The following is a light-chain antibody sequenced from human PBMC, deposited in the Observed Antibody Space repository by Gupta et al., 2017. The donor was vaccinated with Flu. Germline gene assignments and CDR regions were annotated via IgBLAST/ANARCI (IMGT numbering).Light chain of an antibody. CDR1: STDIGGYNY. CDR3: NSYTHNDPNVL. J-gene: IGLJ2*01. CDR2: DVS. Sequence: QSALAQPASVPGSPGQSITISCTGTSTDIGGYNYVSWYQQHPGKAPKLVIFDVSNRPSGISNRFSGSKSGRTASLTTSALQAEDEADYYCNSYTHNDPNVLFGGGTKLTVL. V-gene: IGLV2-14*03.